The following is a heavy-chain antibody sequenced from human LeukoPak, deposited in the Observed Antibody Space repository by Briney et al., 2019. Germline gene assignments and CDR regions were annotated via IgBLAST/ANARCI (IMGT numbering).Heavy chain of an antibody. D-gene: IGHD5-24*01. V-gene: IGHV1-2*02. CDR3: AREGMARILNTLFDY. CDR2: INPNNGGT. J-gene: IGHJ4*02. Sequence: GASVKVSCKASGYTFTGYYINWVRQAPGQGLEWMGWINPNNGGTNYAQKFQGRVTMTRDTSISTAYMELSRLRSDDTAVYYCAREGMARILNTLFDYWGQGTLVTVSS. CDR1: GYTFTGYY.